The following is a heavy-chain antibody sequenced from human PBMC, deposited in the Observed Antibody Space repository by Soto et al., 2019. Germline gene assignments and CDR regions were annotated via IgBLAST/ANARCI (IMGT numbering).Heavy chain of an antibody. CDR1: GFSLSSYS. CDR2: ISSSSSVM. CDR3: ARGSPRYYDSDGYCLGSFDL. D-gene: IGHD3-22*01. Sequence: GGSLRLSCAASGFSLSSYSVNWVRQAPGKGLEWVSYISSSSSVMSFADSVKGRFTISRDTDKNSLYLQMNSLGDEDTAVYYCARGSPRYYDSDGYCLGSFDLWGRSTLVTVSS. V-gene: IGHV3-48*02. J-gene: IGHJ2*01.